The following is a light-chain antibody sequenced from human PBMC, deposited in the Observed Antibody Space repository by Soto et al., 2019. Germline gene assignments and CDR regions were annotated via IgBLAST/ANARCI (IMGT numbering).Light chain of an antibody. J-gene: IGKJ4*01. V-gene: IGKV1-33*01. CDR1: QDISNY. CDR2: DAS. Sequence: EIPMTQSPSSLSASVGDRVTITCQASQDISNYLNWYQQKPGKAPKLLIYDASNLETGVPSRFSGSGSGTDFTFTISSLQPEDIATYYCQQYDNLPLTFGGGTNVEIK. CDR3: QQYDNLPLT.